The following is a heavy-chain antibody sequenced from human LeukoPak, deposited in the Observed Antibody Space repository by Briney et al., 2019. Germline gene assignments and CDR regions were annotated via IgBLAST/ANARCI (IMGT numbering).Heavy chain of an antibody. J-gene: IGHJ5*02. CDR1: GGSISSYY. Sequence: SETLSLTCTVSGGSISSYYWSWIRQPPGKGLEWIGYIYYSGSTNYNLSLKSRVTISVDTSKNQFSLKLSSVTAADTAVYYCASLGGFYYDSSGPFDPWGQGTLVTVSS. CDR2: IYYSGST. CDR3: ASLGGFYYDSSGPFDP. V-gene: IGHV4-59*01. D-gene: IGHD3-22*01.